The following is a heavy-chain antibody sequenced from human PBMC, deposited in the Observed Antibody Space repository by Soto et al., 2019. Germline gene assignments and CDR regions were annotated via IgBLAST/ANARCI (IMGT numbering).Heavy chain of an antibody. V-gene: IGHV1-18*01. Sequence: ASVKVSCKASGYTFTNYGVSWVRQAPGQGLEWMGWIGGYKGNTNYAQKLQGRVTMTTDTSTSTAYMELRSLRSDDTAVYYCARDLSGNPGYWGQGTLVTVSS. CDR3: ARDLSGNPGY. CDR2: IGGYKGNT. D-gene: IGHD2-15*01. J-gene: IGHJ4*02. CDR1: GYTFTNYG.